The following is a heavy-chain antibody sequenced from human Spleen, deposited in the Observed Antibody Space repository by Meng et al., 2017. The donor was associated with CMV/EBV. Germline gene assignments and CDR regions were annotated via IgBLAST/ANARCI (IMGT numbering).Heavy chain of an antibody. CDR2: ISGYNGYT. CDR3: ARDRERYCTTTSCQDAFDI. D-gene: IGHD2-2*01. CDR1: GYTFSDYG. Sequence: ASVKVSCKASGYTFSDYGISWVRQAPRQGLEWMGWISGYNGYTNYAQKIQGRVSMTTDTYTSTAYMELRSLRSDDTALYYCARDRERYCTTTSCQDAFDIWGQGTMVTVSS. J-gene: IGHJ3*02. V-gene: IGHV1-18*01.